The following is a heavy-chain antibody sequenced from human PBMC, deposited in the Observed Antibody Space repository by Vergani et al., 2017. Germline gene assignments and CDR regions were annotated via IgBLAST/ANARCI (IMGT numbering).Heavy chain of an antibody. CDR3: ASSIVSRNPPDYFDN. D-gene: IGHD1-14*01. V-gene: IGHV4-59*01. Sequence: QVQLQESGRGLVRPSETLSLTCTVSGGSLSGYYWNWIRQTPGEGLEWIGYVEDSGYFNYNPSLKTRVSMSSDTSNNQFSLMLSSVTVADTAVYYCASSIVSRNPPDYFDNWGQGTLVTVSS. CDR2: VEDSGYF. CDR1: GGSLSGYY. J-gene: IGHJ4*02.